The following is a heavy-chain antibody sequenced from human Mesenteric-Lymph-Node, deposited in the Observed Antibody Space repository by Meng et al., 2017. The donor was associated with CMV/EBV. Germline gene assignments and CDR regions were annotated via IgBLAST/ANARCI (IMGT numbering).Heavy chain of an antibody. D-gene: IGHD3-10*01. CDR1: GFTFSRYW. CDR3: ARDLVTLVRGVIVTDYYHYGMDG. CDR2: IKEDGSEK. V-gene: IGHV3-7*03. Sequence: GESLKISCVASGFTFSRYWMAWVRQVPGKGLEWVDNIKEDGSEKYYVDSVKGRFTISRDNAKNSMYLQMNSLRAEDTALYYCARDLVTLVRGVIVTDYYHYGMDGWGQGTTVTVSS. J-gene: IGHJ6*02.